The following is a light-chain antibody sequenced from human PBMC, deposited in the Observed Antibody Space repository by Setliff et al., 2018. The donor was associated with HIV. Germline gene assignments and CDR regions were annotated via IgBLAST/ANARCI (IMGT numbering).Light chain of an antibody. CDR3: CSYAGSSTYV. J-gene: IGLJ1*01. CDR2: DVS. CDR1: SSDVGGYNY. V-gene: IGLV2-14*03. Sequence: QSALTQPASVSGSPGQSITISCTGTSSDVGGYNYVSWYQQHPGKAPKLMIYDVSNRPSGVSNRFSGSKSGNTASLTISGLQAEDEADYYCCSYAGSSTYVFGTGTKVT.